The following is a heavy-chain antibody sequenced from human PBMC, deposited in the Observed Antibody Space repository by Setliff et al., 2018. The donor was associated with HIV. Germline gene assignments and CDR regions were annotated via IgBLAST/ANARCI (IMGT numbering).Heavy chain of an antibody. CDR1: GDSIISGDYY. V-gene: IGHV4-30-4*08. CDR2: IHYKGNI. D-gene: IGHD2-8*01. Sequence: ASETLSLTCTVSGDSIISGDYYWSWIRQSPGKGLEWIGHIHYKGNIDYNASLKSRLAISSDTSKNQFSLNLSSVIAADAAIYLCARSFGNGNPRLGNWGQGTLVTVSS. CDR3: ARSFGNGNPRLGN. J-gene: IGHJ4*02.